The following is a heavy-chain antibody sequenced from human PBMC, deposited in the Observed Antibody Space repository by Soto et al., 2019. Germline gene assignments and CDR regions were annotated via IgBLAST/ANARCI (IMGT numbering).Heavy chain of an antibody. V-gene: IGHV3-64*01. CDR3: ATAGGRYCSGGSCYGAFDI. CDR1: GFTFSSYA. D-gene: IGHD2-15*01. Sequence: EVQLVESGGGLVQPGGSLRLSCAAYGFTFSSYAMHWVRQAPGKGLEYVSAISSNGGSTYYANSVKGRFTISRDNSKNTLYLQMGSLRAEDMAVYYCATAGGRYCSGGSCYGAFDIWGPGTMVTVSS. J-gene: IGHJ3*02. CDR2: ISSNGGST.